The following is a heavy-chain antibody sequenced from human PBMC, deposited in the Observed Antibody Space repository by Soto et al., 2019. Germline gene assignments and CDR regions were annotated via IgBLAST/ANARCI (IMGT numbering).Heavy chain of an antibody. CDR2: ISGSGGST. D-gene: IGHD2-8*01. V-gene: IGHV3-23*01. CDR1: GFTFSSYA. Sequence: EVQLLESGGGLVQPGGSLRLSCAASGFTFSSYAMSWVRQAPGKGLEWVSAISGSGGSTYYADSVKGRFTISRDNSKNTLDLQMNSLRAEDTAVYYCAKGRRLDIVLMVYVYWGQGTLVTVSS. CDR3: AKGRRLDIVLMVYVY. J-gene: IGHJ4*02.